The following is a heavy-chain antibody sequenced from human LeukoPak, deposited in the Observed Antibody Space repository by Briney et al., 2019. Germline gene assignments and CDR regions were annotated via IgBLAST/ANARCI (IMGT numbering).Heavy chain of an antibody. CDR1: GFTFSSYW. J-gene: IGHJ3*02. CDR3: AKVTSLAYCGGDCYSGAFDI. CDR2: IKRDGSDK. Sequence: PGGSLRLSCAASGFTFSSYWMSWVRQAPGKGLEWVANIKRDGSDKYYVGSVEGRFTISRDNDKNSLYLQMSSLRAEDTAVYYCAKVTSLAYCGGDCYSGAFDIWGQGTMVTVSS. D-gene: IGHD2-21*02. V-gene: IGHV3-7*03.